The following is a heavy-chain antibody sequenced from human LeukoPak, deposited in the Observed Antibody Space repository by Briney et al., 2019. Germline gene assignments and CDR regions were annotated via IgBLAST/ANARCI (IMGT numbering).Heavy chain of an antibody. D-gene: IGHD2-15*01. CDR1: GYTFTGYY. J-gene: IGHJ4*02. CDR3: ARAISGGSPITASDY. CDR2: INPNSDFT. Sequence: GASVKVSCKASGYTFTGYYMHWVRQAPGQGLEWMGWINPNSDFTNFAQNFQGRVTVTSDTSISTAYMELSRLRSDDTAVYYCARAISGGSPITASDYWGQGTLVTVSS. V-gene: IGHV1-2*02.